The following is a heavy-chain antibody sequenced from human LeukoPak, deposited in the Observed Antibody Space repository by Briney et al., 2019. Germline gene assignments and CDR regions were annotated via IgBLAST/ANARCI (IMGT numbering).Heavy chain of an antibody. CDR3: TRDQGGYCSGGSCYDFGW. Sequence: PGGSLRLSCAASGFTFSNYWMYWVRQAPWKGLVWVSRINSDGSSTSVADSVKGRFTISRDNAKNTLYLQMNSLRVEDTAVYYCTRDQGGYCSGGSCYDFGWWGQGTLVTVSS. CDR1: GFTFSNYW. CDR2: INSDGSST. J-gene: IGHJ4*02. V-gene: IGHV3-74*01. D-gene: IGHD2-15*01.